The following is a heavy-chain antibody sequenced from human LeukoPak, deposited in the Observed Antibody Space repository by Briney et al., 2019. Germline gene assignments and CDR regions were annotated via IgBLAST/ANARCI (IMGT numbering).Heavy chain of an antibody. CDR2: IYPGDSDT. J-gene: IGHJ4*02. Sequence: AESLKISCKGSGYSFTSYWIGWVRQMPGKGLEWMGIIYPGDSDTRYSPSFQGQATISADKSISTAYLQWSSLKASDTAMYYCARYYYDSSGQQTSFDYWGQGTLVTVSS. CDR1: GYSFTSYW. V-gene: IGHV5-51*01. CDR3: ARYYYDSSGQQTSFDY. D-gene: IGHD3-22*01.